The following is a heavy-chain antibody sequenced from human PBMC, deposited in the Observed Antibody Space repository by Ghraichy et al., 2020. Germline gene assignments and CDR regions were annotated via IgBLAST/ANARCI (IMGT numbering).Heavy chain of an antibody. J-gene: IGHJ6*01. D-gene: IGHD1-26*01. CDR2: ISGSGGST. Sequence: GGSLRLSCAASGFTFTSYAMNWVRQAPGKGLQWVSAISGSGGSTYYADSAKGRFTISRDSSKNTLYLQMNSLRAEDTAVYYCAKVCDIVGPSSYYYYGMDVWGQETTVT. CDR3: AKVCDIVGPSSYYYYGMDV. CDR1: GFTFTSYA. V-gene: IGHV3-23*01.